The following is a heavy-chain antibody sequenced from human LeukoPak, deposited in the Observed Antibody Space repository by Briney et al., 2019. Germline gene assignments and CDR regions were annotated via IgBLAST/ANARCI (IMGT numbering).Heavy chain of an antibody. CDR2: IYYSGST. J-gene: IGHJ4*02. V-gene: IGHV4-30-4*01. D-gene: IGHD6-13*01. CDR3: ARGIAAAGTTSSYYFDY. CDR1: GGSISSGDYY. Sequence: SQTLSLTCTVSGGSISSGDYYWSWIRQPPGKGLEWIGYIYYSGSTYYNPSLKSRVTISVDTSKNQFSLKLSSVTAADTAVYYCARGIAAAGTTSSYYFDYWGQGTLVTISS.